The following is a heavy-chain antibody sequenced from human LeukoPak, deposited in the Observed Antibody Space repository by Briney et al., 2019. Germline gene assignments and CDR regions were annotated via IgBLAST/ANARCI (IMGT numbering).Heavy chain of an antibody. Sequence: HSGGSLRLSCAASGFTFSNYAMSWVRQAPGKGLEWISTISGSATSTYYADSVKGRFTISRDNSKNTLYLQMNSLRAEDTAVYYCAKGVNFRDAFDIWGQGTMVTVSS. CDR3: AKGVNFRDAFDI. CDR1: GFTFSNYA. V-gene: IGHV3-23*01. CDR2: ISGSATST. D-gene: IGHD2-21*01. J-gene: IGHJ3*02.